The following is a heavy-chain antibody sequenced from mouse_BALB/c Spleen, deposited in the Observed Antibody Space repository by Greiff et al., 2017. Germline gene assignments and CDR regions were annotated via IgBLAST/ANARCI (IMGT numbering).Heavy chain of an antibody. D-gene: IGHD2-3*01. Sequence: DVHLVESGGGLVQPGGSRKLSCAASGFTFSSFGMHWVRQAPEKGLEWVAYISSGSSTIYYADTVKGRFTISRDNPKNTLFLQMTSLRSEDTAMYYCARGLLGGFAYWGQGTLVTVSA. CDR3: ARGLLGGFAY. CDR2: ISSGSSTI. V-gene: IGHV5-17*02. CDR1: GFTFSSFG. J-gene: IGHJ3*01.